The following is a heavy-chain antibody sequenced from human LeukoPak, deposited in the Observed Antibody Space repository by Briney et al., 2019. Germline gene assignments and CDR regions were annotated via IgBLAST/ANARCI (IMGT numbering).Heavy chain of an antibody. CDR3: ARGGTAMDLDY. CDR2: IIPIFGTA. Sequence: ASVKVSCKASGGTVSSYAISWVRQAPGQGLEWMGGIIPIFGTANYAQKFQGRVTITADESTSTAYMELSSLRSEDTAVYYCARGGTAMDLDYWGQGTLVTVSS. J-gene: IGHJ4*02. V-gene: IGHV1-69*13. CDR1: GGTVSSYA. D-gene: IGHD5-18*01.